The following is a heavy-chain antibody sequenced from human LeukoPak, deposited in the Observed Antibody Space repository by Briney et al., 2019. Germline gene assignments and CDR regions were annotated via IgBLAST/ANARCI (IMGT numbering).Heavy chain of an antibody. D-gene: IGHD1-14*01. J-gene: IGHJ4*02. V-gene: IGHV4-59*01. Sequence: PETLSLTCTVSGGTISSYYWSWIRQPPGKGLEWIGYIYHSGNTNYNPSLKSRVTIAVDMSKNQFSLRLSSVTAADTAMYYCARETPESLFDYWGQGIQVTVSS. CDR2: IYHSGNT. CDR1: GGTISSYY. CDR3: ARETPESLFDY.